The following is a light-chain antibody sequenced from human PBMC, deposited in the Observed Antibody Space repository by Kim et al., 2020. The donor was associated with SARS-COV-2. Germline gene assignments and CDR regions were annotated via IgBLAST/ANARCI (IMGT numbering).Light chain of an antibody. Sequence: ALGQTVRITCQGDSLRTYYASWYQQKPGQAPILVIYGKNNRPSGIQDRFSGSSSGNTASLTVTGAQAVDEADYYCNSRDKSGDHVVFGGGTKLIVL. V-gene: IGLV3-19*01. J-gene: IGLJ2*01. CDR2: GKN. CDR1: SLRTYY. CDR3: NSRDKSGDHVV.